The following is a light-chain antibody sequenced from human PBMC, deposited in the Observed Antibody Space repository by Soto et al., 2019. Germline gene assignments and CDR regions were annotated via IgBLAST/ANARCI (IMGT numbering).Light chain of an antibody. CDR3: QQYGSSGT. CDR2: GAS. Sequence: EIVLTQSPGTLSLSPGERATLSCRASQSVSNNYLAWYQQKPGQAPRLLIYGASNRATGIPDRFIGSGSGTGFTLTISRMEPEDFAVDYCQQYGSSGTFGQGTKVDIK. J-gene: IGKJ1*01. CDR1: QSVSNNY. V-gene: IGKV3-20*01.